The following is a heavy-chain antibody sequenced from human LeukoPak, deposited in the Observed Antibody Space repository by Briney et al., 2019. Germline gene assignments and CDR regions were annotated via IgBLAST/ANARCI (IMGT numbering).Heavy chain of an antibody. CDR1: GGSISSGGYY. CDR3: ARNYYGSGIQYDWFDP. CDR2: IYYSGST. D-gene: IGHD3-10*01. Sequence: PSETLSLTCTVSGGSISSGGYYWSWIRQHPGKGLEWIGYIYYSGSTYYNPSLKRRVTISVDTSKNQFPLKLSSVTAAETAVYYCARNYYGSGIQYDWFDPWGRGTLVTVSS. V-gene: IGHV4-31*03. J-gene: IGHJ5*02.